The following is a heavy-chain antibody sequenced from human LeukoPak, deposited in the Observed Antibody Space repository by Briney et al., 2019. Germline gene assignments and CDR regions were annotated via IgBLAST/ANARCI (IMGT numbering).Heavy chain of an antibody. CDR3: ARVADSSYYYYYMDV. V-gene: IGHV3-30*02. Sequence: GGSLRLSCAASGFTFSSYGMHWVRQAPGKGLEWVAFIRYDGSNKYYADPVKGRFTISRDNSKNTLYLQMNSLRAEDTAVYYCARVADSSYYYYYMDVWGKGTTVTVSS. CDR2: IRYDGSNK. CDR1: GFTFSSYG. J-gene: IGHJ6*03. D-gene: IGHD6-13*01.